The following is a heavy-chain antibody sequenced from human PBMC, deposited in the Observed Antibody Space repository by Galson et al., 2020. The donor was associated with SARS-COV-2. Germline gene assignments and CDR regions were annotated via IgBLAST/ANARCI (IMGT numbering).Heavy chain of an antibody. J-gene: IGHJ6*02. CDR2: ISFDGINR. V-gene: IGHV3-30*04. Sequence: GESLKISCVASGFTFRNYAMHWVRQAPGKGLEWLAVISFDGINRFYEDSLKGRFTISRDKSRDTLYLDMNSLRVEDTAVYYCARDPGCSAVRCYFYHSMDVWGQGATVTVSS. CDR1: GFTFRNYA. CDR3: ARDPGCSAVRCYFYHSMDV. D-gene: IGHD2-15*01.